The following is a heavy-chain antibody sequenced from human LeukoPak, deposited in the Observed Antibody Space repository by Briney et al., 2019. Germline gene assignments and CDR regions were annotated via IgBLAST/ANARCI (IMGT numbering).Heavy chain of an antibody. CDR1: GYTFTSYD. Sequence: VASVKVSCKASGYTFTSYDINWVRQATGQGLEWMGWMNPNSGNTGYAQKFQGRVTMTRNTSISTAYMELSSLRSEDTAVYYCARAARLGDNPHFDNWGQGTLVTVSS. V-gene: IGHV1-8*01. D-gene: IGHD3-16*01. CDR3: ARAARLGDNPHFDN. CDR2: MNPNSGNT. J-gene: IGHJ4*02.